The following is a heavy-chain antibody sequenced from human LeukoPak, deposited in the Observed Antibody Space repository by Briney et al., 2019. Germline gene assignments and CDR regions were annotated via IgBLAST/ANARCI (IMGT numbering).Heavy chain of an antibody. CDR3: ARDLRSYGHLFDY. D-gene: IGHD5-18*01. Sequence: HPGRSLRLSCAASGFTFSSYAMHWVRQAPGKGLEWVSYISSSSSTIYYADSVKGRFTISRDNAKNSLYLQMNSLRAEDTAVYYCARDLRSYGHLFDYWGQGTLVTVSS. CDR1: GFTFSSYA. J-gene: IGHJ4*02. V-gene: IGHV3-48*01. CDR2: ISSSSSTI.